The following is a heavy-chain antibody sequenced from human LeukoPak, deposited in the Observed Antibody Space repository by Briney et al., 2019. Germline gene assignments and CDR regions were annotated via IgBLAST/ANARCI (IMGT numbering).Heavy chain of an antibody. CDR3: ARGTYWSPLDFDY. CDR2: ISYDGSNK. CDR1: GFTFSSYA. D-gene: IGHD1-1*01. Sequence: PGRSLRLSCAASGFTFSSYAMHWVRQAAGKGLEWVAVISYDGSNKYYADSVKGRFTISRDNSKNTLYLQMNSLRAEDTAVYYCARGTYWSPLDFDYWGQGTLVTVSS. V-gene: IGHV3-30*04. J-gene: IGHJ4*02.